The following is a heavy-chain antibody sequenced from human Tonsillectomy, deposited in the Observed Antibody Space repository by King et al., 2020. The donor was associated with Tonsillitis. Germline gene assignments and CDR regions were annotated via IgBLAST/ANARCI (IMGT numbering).Heavy chain of an antibody. CDR1: GFTFSSYG. CDR3: ARAGDGFFDY. V-gene: IGHV3-33*05. CDR2: ISYDGSNK. Sequence: VQLVESGGGVVQPGRSLRLSCAASGFTFSSYGMHWVRQAPGKGLEWVAVISYDGSNKYYGDSVKGRFTISRDNSKNTLYLQMNSRRVEDTAVYYCARAGDGFFDYWGQGTRVTVSS. D-gene: IGHD7-27*01. J-gene: IGHJ4*02.